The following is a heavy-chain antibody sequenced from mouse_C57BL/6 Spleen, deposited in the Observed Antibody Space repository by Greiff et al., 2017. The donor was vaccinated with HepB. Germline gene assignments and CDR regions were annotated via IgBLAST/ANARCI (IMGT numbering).Heavy chain of an antibody. CDR2: IWSGGST. CDR1: GFSLTSYG. Sequence: VKLQESGPGLVQPSQSLSITCTVSGFSLTSYGVHWVRQSPGKGLEWLGVIWSGGSTDYNAAFISRLSISKDNSKSQVFFKMNSLQADDTAIYYCASMITTSAYYAMDYWGQGTSVTVSS. V-gene: IGHV2-2*01. D-gene: IGHD2-4*01. J-gene: IGHJ4*01. CDR3: ASMITTSAYYAMDY.